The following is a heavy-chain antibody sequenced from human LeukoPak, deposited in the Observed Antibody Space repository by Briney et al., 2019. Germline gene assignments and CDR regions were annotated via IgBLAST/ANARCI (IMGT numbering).Heavy chain of an antibody. D-gene: IGHD3-22*01. J-gene: IGHJ4*02. CDR2: IIPIFGTA. V-gene: IGHV1-69*05. Sequence: SVKVSCKASGGTFTSYAISWVRQAPGQGLEWMGRIIPIFGTANYAQKFQGRVTITTDESTSTAYMELSSLRSEDTAVYYCASGEYYYDSSGYLPGGYFDYWGQGTLVTVSS. CDR1: GGTFTSYA. CDR3: ASGEYYYDSSGYLPGGYFDY.